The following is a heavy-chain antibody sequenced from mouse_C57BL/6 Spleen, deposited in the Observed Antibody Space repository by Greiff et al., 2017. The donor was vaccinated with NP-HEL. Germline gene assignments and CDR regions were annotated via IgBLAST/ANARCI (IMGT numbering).Heavy chain of an antibody. CDR3: ARGGNYYGSSPFAMDY. CDR1: GYTFTNYW. Sequence: QVQLQQSGAELVRPGTSVKMSCKASGYTFTNYWIGWAKQRPGHGLEWIGDIYPGGGYTNYNEKFKGKATLTADKSSSTAYMQFSSLTSEDSAIYYCARGGNYYGSSPFAMDYWGQGTSVTVSS. V-gene: IGHV1-63*01. D-gene: IGHD1-1*01. J-gene: IGHJ4*01. CDR2: IYPGGGYT.